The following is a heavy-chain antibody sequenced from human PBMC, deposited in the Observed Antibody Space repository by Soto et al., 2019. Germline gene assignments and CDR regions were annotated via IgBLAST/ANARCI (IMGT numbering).Heavy chain of an antibody. D-gene: IGHD6-6*01. J-gene: IGHJ3*01. CDR3: ARGGSDSSSGDAFNV. V-gene: IGHV3-30*03. CDR2: ISNDGMNK. CDR1: GFTLSNYG. Sequence: QEQLVESGGGVVQTGTSLRLSCAASGFTLSNYGMHWVRQAPGKGLEWVALISNDGMNKYYAESVKGRFAISIDNSKNTQWLQMNSVRVEETAVYYCARGGSDSSSGDAFNVWGQGTLVTVSS.